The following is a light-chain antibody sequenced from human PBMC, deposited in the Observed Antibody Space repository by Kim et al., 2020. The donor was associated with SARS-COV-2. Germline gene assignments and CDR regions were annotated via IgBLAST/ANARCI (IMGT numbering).Light chain of an antibody. CDR3: SSYTTISTWV. J-gene: IGLJ1*01. Sequence: QSVVTQPASVSGSPGQSITISCTGTNSDVGGYNYVSWYQQHPGKAPKLMIYEVSNRPSGVSNRFSGSKSGNTASLTISGLQAEDEADYYCSSYTTISTWVFGTGTKVTVL. CDR1: NSDVGGYNY. V-gene: IGLV2-14*01. CDR2: EVS.